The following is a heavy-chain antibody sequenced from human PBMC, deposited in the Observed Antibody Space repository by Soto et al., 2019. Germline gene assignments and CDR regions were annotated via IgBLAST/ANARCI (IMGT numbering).Heavy chain of an antibody. CDR3: AKDRENDYGDYGGSFDY. V-gene: IGHV3-23*01. Sequence: GGSLRLSCAASGFTFSSYAMSWVRQAPGKGLGWVSAISGSGGSTYYADSVKGRFTISRDNSKNTLYLQMNSLRAADTAVYYCAKDRENDYGDYGGSFDYWGQGTLVTVSS. D-gene: IGHD4-17*01. J-gene: IGHJ4*02. CDR2: ISGSGGST. CDR1: GFTFSSYA.